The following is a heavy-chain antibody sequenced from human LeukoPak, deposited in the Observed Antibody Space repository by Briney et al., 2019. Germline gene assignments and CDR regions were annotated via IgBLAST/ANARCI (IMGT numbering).Heavy chain of an antibody. D-gene: IGHD2-2*01. V-gene: IGHV4-34*01. CDR2: INHSGST. CDR3: AGRPLMPPRFDS. J-gene: IGHJ4*02. Sequence: SETLSLTCAVYGGSFSGYYWSWIRQPPGKGLEWIGEINHSGSTNYNPSLKSRVTISVDTSKNQFSLKLSSVTAADTAIYYCAGRPLMPPRFDSWGPGTLVTVSS. CDR1: GGSFSGYY.